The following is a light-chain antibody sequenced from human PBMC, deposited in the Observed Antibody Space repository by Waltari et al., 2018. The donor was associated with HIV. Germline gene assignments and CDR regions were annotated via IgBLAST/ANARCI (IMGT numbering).Light chain of an antibody. V-gene: IGKV1-33*01. Sequence: DIQMTHTLSSLSASVGGRVTITCTASQAFSKYLNWYQQKPGTAPKLLIYDASLLYPGVPSRFSGSGSGTYFTLTISRLQPEDIATYYCQKYNDPALTFGGGTKVQI. J-gene: IGKJ4*02. CDR1: QAFSKY. CDR3: QKYNDPALT. CDR2: DAS.